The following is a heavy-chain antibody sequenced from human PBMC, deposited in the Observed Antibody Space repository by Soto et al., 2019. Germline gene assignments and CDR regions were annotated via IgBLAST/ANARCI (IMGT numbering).Heavy chain of an antibody. J-gene: IGHJ6*02. D-gene: IGHD4-4*01. CDR1: GFTFSSYS. Sequence: PGGSLRLSCAASGFTFSSYSMNWVRQAPGKGLEWVSDIWNSSSTKYYADSVKGRFTISRDNSKNTLYLQMNSLRAEDTAVYYCARDLRGNPGYYYYYGMDVWGQGTTVTVSS. CDR3: ARDLRGNPGYYYYYGMDV. CDR2: IWNSSSTK. V-gene: IGHV3-33*08.